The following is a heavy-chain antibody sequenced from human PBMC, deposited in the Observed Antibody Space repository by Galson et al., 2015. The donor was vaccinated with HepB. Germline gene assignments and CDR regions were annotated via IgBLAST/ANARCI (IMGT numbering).Heavy chain of an antibody. V-gene: IGHV3-30-3*01. J-gene: IGHJ4*02. D-gene: IGHD3-10*01. CDR2: ISYDGSNK. CDR1: GFTFSSYA. Sequence: SLRLSCAASGFTFSSYAMHWVRQAPGKGLEWVAVISYDGSNKYYADSVKGRFTISRDNSENTLYLQMNSLRAEDTAVYYCARGEEGGSGDYWGQGTLVTVSS. CDR3: ARGEEGGSGDY.